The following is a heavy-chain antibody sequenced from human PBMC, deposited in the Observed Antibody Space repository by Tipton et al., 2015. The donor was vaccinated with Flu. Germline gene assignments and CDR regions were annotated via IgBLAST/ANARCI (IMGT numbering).Heavy chain of an antibody. CDR1: GGFITSGSYY. CDR2: IYTTGST. CDR3: ARSPSYSGSGIYPYYFDD. D-gene: IGHD3-10*01. J-gene: IGHJ4*02. V-gene: IGHV4-61*02. Sequence: TLSLTCTVSGGFITSGSYYWSWIRQSAGKGLEWIGRIYTTGSTNYNPSLRSRVTISGDTSKNQFSLQLKSVTAEDTAVYYCARSPSYSGSGIYPYYFDDWVQGTLVTVSS.